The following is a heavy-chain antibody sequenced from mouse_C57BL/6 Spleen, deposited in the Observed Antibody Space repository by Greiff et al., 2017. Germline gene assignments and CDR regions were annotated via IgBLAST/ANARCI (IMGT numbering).Heavy chain of an antibody. Sequence: DVQLVESGGGLVKPGGSLKLSCAASGFTFSDYGMHWVRQAPEKGLEWVAYISSGSSTIYYADTVKGRFTISRDNAKNTLFLQMTSLRSEDTAMYYCARGGYWGYGMDYWGQGTSVTVSS. J-gene: IGHJ4*01. CDR1: GFTFSDYG. CDR2: ISSGSSTI. D-gene: IGHD3-1*01. CDR3: ARGGYWGYGMDY. V-gene: IGHV5-17*01.